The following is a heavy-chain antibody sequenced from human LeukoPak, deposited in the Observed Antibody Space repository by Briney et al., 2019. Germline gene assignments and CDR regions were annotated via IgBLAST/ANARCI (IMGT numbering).Heavy chain of an antibody. CDR2: ISYDGSNK. D-gene: IGHD5-18*01. Sequence: PGGSLRLSCAASRFTFSSYGMHWVRQAPGKGLEWVAVISYDGSNKYYADSVKGRFTISRDNSKNTLYLQMNSLRAEDTAVYYCAKGRKAMDYWGQGTLVTVSS. V-gene: IGHV3-30*18. CDR3: AKGRKAMDY. J-gene: IGHJ4*02. CDR1: RFTFSSYG.